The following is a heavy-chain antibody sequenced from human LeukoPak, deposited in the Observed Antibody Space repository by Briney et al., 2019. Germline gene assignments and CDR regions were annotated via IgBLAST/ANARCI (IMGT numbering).Heavy chain of an antibody. CDR1: GGSISSSSYY. D-gene: IGHD3-10*01. V-gene: IGHV4-61*05. J-gene: IGHJ6*03. Sequence: SETLSLTCTVSGGSISSSSYYWGWIRQPPGKGLEWIGYIYYSGSTNYNPSLKSRVTISVDTSKNQFSLKLSSVTAADTAVYYCARGRQNDYYGSGSYYMDVWGKGTTVTVSS. CDR3: ARGRQNDYYGSGSYYMDV. CDR2: IYYSGST.